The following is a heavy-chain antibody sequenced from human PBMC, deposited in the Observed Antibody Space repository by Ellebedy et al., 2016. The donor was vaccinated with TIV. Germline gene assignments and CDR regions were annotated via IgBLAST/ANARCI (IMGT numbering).Heavy chain of an antibody. D-gene: IGHD3-3*01. CDR1: EFTFSRFG. Sequence: GGSLRLSXAASEFTFSRFGMYWVRQAPGKGLEWVAGISYDGSYKYYADSVKGRFTASRDNSKNSLFLQLNSPRAEDTAVYYCAKDSGFWSGYSDYWGQGTLVTVSS. V-gene: IGHV3-30*18. J-gene: IGHJ4*02. CDR3: AKDSGFWSGYSDY. CDR2: ISYDGSYK.